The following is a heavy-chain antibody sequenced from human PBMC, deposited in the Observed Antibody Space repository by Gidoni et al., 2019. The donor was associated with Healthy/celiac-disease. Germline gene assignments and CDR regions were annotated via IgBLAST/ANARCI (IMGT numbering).Heavy chain of an antibody. CDR1: GFTFSSYG. CDR2: IWYDGINK. J-gene: IGHJ4*02. CDR3: ARGDPDWLSYYFDY. D-gene: IGHD3-9*01. Sequence: QVQLVESGGGVVQPGRSLRPSCAESGFTFSSYGMHWVRQAPGKGLEWVAVIWYDGINKYYADSGKSRFTISRDNSKNTLYLQMNSLRAEDTAVYYFARGDPDWLSYYFDYWGQGTLVTVSS. V-gene: IGHV3-33*01.